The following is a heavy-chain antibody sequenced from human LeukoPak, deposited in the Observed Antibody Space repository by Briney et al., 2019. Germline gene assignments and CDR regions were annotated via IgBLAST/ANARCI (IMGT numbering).Heavy chain of an antibody. V-gene: IGHV1-69*06. J-gene: IGHJ5*02. CDR1: GGTFSSYA. D-gene: IGHD3-22*01. CDR2: IVPMFGAT. CDR3: AREVPVYYNSSGNSAFDP. Sequence: SVKVSCKASGGTFSSYAVSCVRQAPGQGLEWMGRIVPMFGATSYAQNFQGRVTITADKSTSTAYMELSSLRSEDTAVYYCAREVPVYYNSSGNSAFDPWGLGTLVTVSS.